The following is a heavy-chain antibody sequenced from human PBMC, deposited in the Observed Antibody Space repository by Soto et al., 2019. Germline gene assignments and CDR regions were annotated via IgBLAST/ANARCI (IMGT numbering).Heavy chain of an antibody. CDR2: IYPGDSDT. Sequence: GESLKISCKGSGYSFTSYWIGWVRQMPGKGLEWMGIIYPGDSDTRYSPSFQGQVTISADKSISTAYLQWSSLKASDTAMYYCARHPPYYDILTGYRTYYYYGMDVWGQGTTVTVSS. D-gene: IGHD3-9*01. CDR1: GYSFTSYW. V-gene: IGHV5-51*01. J-gene: IGHJ6*02. CDR3: ARHPPYYDILTGYRTYYYYGMDV.